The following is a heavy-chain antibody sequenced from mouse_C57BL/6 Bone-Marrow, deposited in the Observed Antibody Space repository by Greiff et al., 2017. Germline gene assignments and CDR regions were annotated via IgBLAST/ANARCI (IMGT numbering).Heavy chain of an antibody. Sequence: VQLQQPGAELVRPGTSVKLSCKASGYTFTSYWMHWVKQRPGQGLEWIGVIDPSDSYTNYTQKFQGKATLTVDTSSSPAYMQLSSLTSEDSAVYYCASRAYGAWFAYGGQGTLVTVSA. V-gene: IGHV1-59*01. J-gene: IGHJ3*01. CDR1: GYTFTSYW. CDR2: IDPSDSYT. CDR3: ASRAYGAWFAY. D-gene: IGHD1-1*01.